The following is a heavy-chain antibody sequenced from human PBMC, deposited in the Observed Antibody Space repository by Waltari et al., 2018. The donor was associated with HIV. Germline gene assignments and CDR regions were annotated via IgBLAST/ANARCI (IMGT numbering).Heavy chain of an antibody. CDR1: GSTFSSHW. V-gene: IGHV3-74*01. CDR3: TREGVETTAPADY. J-gene: IGHJ4*02. D-gene: IGHD4-17*01. CDR2: INGDGSGT. Sequence: EVQLVESGGGLVQDGGSLSLSCAASGSTFSSHWMHWVRQAPVKGLVWVARINGDGSGTSYADSVRGRFSISRENAENSLHLHMNSVRPEDTGLYYCTREGVETTAPADYWGQGTLVTVSS.